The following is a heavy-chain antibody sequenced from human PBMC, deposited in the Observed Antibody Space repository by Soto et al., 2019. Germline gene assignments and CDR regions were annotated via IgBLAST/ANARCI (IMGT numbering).Heavy chain of an antibody. CDR2: ISTYNGNT. J-gene: IGHJ5*02. Sequence: QVKLVQSGAEVKKPGASVKVSGKASGYTFTSCGISWVRQAPGQGLEWMGWISTYNGNTNYAQKLQGRVTMTTDTSTSTAYIDLRSLRSDDTAVYYCARVWWELPGRPNWCDPWGQGTLVTVSS. V-gene: IGHV1-18*04. D-gene: IGHD1-26*01. CDR3: ARVWWELPGRPNWCDP. CDR1: GYTFTSCG.